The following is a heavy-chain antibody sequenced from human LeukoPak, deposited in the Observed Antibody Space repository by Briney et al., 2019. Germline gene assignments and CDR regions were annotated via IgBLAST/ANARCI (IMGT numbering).Heavy chain of an antibody. J-gene: IGHJ5*02. CDR1: GGSFSGYY. V-gene: IGHV4-34*01. D-gene: IGHD6-13*01. CDR3: ARKQQLGPFDP. CDR2: INHSGST. Sequence: SETLSLTCAVYGGSFSGYYWSWIRQPPREGREWIGEINHSGSTNYNPSLKSRVTISVDTSKNQFSLKLSSVTAADTAVYYCARKQQLGPFDPWGQGTLVTVSS.